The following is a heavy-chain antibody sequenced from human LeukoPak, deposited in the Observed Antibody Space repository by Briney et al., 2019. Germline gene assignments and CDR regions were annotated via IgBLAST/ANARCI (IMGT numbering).Heavy chain of an antibody. CDR3: ERVEVYFLIDY. V-gene: IGHV3-7*05. CDR1: GFTFSSYW. CDR2: IKQDGSEK. D-gene: IGHD1-14*01. J-gene: IGHJ4*02. Sequence: GGPLRLSCAASGFTFSSYWMSWVRQAPGKGLEWVANIKQDGSEKYYVDSVKGRFTISRDNAKNSLYLQTNSLRAEDTAVYYCERVEVYFLIDYWGQGTLVTVSS.